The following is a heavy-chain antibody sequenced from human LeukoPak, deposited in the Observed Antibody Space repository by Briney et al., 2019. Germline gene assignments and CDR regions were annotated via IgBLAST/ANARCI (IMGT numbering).Heavy chain of an antibody. CDR1: GGSFSGYY. J-gene: IGHJ4*02. Sequence: SETLSLTCAVYGGSFSGYYWSWIRQPPGKGLEWIGEINHSGSTNYNPSLKSRVTISVDTSKNQFSPKLSSVTAADTAVYYCASVVVPAAPVFDYWGQGTLVTVSS. V-gene: IGHV4-34*01. D-gene: IGHD2-2*01. CDR3: ASVVVPAAPVFDY. CDR2: INHSGST.